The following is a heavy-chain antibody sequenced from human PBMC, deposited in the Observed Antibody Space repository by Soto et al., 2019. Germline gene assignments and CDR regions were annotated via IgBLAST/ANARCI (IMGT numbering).Heavy chain of an antibody. Sequence: LSLTCTVSGGSISSYYWSWIRQPPGKGLEWIGYIYYSGSTNYNPSLKSRVTISVDTSKNQFSLKLSSVTAADTAVYYCARTPIAAAGEYYYGMDVWGQGTTVTVSS. CDR1: GGSISSYY. CDR2: IYYSGST. D-gene: IGHD6-13*01. CDR3: ARTPIAAAGEYYYGMDV. J-gene: IGHJ6*02. V-gene: IGHV4-59*01.